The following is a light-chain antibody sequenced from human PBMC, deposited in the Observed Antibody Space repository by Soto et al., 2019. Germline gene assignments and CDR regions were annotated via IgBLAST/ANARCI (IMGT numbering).Light chain of an antibody. Sequence: DIQMTQSPSSLSASVGDRVTITCQASQDISNYLNWYQQKPGKAPKLLIYDASNLETGVPSRFSGSGSGTDFTFTISSLQPEDIATYYCQQYDNLPLMYTFGQGTKREIK. V-gene: IGKV1-33*01. CDR1: QDISNY. CDR3: QQYDNLPLMYT. CDR2: DAS. J-gene: IGKJ2*01.